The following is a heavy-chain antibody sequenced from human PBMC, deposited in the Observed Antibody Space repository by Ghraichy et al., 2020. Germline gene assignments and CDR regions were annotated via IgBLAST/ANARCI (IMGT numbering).Heavy chain of an antibody. CDR2: ISAYNGNT. J-gene: IGHJ6*02. D-gene: IGHD3-3*01. CDR1: GYTFTSYG. V-gene: IGHV1-18*01. CDR3: ASGTAIFGVADV. Sequence: ASVKVSCKASGYTFTSYGISWVRQAPGQGLEWMGWISAYNGNTNYAQKLQGRVTMTTDTFTSTAYMELRSLRSDDTAVYYCASGTAIFGVADVWGQGTTVTVSS.